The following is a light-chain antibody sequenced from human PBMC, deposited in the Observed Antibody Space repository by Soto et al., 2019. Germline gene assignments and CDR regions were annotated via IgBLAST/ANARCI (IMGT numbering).Light chain of an antibody. CDR2: VVS. CDR1: SSDVGGYNY. J-gene: IGLJ1*01. CDR3: SSYTRSSALL. V-gene: IGLV2-14*01. Sequence: QSVLTQPASVSGSPGQSITISCTGTSSDVGGYNYVSWYQQHPGKAPKLLIYVVSNRPSGVSNRFSGSKSGDTASLTISGLQAEDEAEYYCSSYTRSSALLFGTGTKVTVL.